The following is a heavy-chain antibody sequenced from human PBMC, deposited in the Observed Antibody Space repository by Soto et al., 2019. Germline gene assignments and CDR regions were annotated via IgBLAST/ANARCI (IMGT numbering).Heavy chain of an antibody. CDR1: GFSLSSRGVG. CDR2: IYWDDDK. Sequence: QITLKESGPTLVKPTQTLTLTCTFSGFSLSSRGVGVGWIRQPPGKALEWLALIYWDDDKRYSPSLKSRLTIPKDTTNNQVVITLTNMDPVETATYYGVHDSSGWYGFDYWGQGTMDTV. J-gene: IGHJ4*02. D-gene: IGHD6-19*01. CDR3: VHDSSGWYGFDY. V-gene: IGHV2-5*02.